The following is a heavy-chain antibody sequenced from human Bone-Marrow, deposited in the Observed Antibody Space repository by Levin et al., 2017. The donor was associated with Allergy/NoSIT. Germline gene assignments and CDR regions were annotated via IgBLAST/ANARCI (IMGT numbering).Heavy chain of an antibody. J-gene: IGHJ4*02. D-gene: IGHD3-3*01. CDR1: GGPISSATYY. CDR3: ARGTALPLLGWS. V-gene: IGHV4-31*03. CDR2: IYYSGST. Sequence: SQTLSLTCTVSGGPISSATYYWSWIRQHPVKGLEWIANIYYSGSTYYNPSLQSRVTLSVDSPKNQFSLKLNSVTAADTAVYYCARGTALPLLGWSGGQGTLVTVSA.